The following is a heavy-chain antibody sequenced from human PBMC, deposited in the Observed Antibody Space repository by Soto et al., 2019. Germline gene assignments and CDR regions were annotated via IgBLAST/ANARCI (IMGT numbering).Heavy chain of an antibody. D-gene: IGHD1-7*01. CDR3: ARGPGFWTGTTFPFDY. Sequence: GASVKVSCKASGYTFTSYDINWVRQATGQGLEWMGWMNPNSGNTGYAQKFQGRVTMTRNTSISTAYMELSSLRSEDTAVYYCARGPGFWTGTTFPFDYWGQGTLVTVSS. CDR1: GYTFTSYD. V-gene: IGHV1-8*01. CDR2: MNPNSGNT. J-gene: IGHJ4*02.